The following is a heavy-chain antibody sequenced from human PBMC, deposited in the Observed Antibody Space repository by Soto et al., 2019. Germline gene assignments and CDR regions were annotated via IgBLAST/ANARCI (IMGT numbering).Heavy chain of an antibody. Sequence: SVEAVCKASGYPFTRYDINWVRQATGQGLEWMGWMNPNSGNTGYAQKFQGRVTMTRITSISTDHTELSSLRSEVMAVYYSGRGTGRPDNWLKPW. CDR2: MNPNSGNT. V-gene: IGHV1-8*01. CDR1: GYPFTRYD. CDR3: GRGTGRPDNWLKP. D-gene: IGHD6-25*01. J-gene: IGHJ5*02.